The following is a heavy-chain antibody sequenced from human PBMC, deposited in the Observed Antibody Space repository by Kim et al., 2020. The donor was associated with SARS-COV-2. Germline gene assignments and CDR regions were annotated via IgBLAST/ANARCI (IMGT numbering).Heavy chain of an antibody. CDR2: VNYQGST. CDR3: ARQIGLGRRALDI. D-gene: IGHD2-15*01. J-gene: IGHJ3*02. V-gene: IGHV4-39*01. CDR1: GDSIITDNYW. Sequence: SETLSLTCTVSGDSIITDNYWWAWIRQPPGRGLEWIGSVNYQGSTCYNLSLKSRLTVSVDTSKNLFSLKLTSVTAADSAVYSCARQIGLGRRALDIWGQGTMVTVSS.